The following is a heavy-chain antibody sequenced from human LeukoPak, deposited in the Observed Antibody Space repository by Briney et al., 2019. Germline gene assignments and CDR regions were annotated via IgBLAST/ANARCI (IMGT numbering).Heavy chain of an antibody. CDR2: ISGSGDNT. CDR1: GFTFSSYA. D-gene: IGHD6-13*01. CDR3: AKDGYSSIPGFHFDY. V-gene: IGHV3-23*01. J-gene: IGHJ4*02. Sequence: GGSPRLSCAASGFTFSSYAMSWVRQPPGKGLEWVSGISGSGDNTYYADSVKGRFTISRDNSKKTLYLHLNSLRVEDAAVYYCAKDGYSSIPGFHFDYWGQGTLVTVSS.